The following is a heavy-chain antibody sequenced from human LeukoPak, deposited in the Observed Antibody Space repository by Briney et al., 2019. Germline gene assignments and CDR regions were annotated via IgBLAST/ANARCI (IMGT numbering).Heavy chain of an antibody. V-gene: IGHV1-69*01. D-gene: IGHD3-16*01. CDR2: IIPIFGTA. CDR3: ASLPEGGDDAFDI. J-gene: IGHJ3*02. Sequence: SVNVSCKASGGTFGSYAISWVRQAPGQGLEWMGGIIPIFGTANYAQKFQGRVTITADESTSTAYMELSSLRSEDTAVYYCASLPEGGDDAFDIWGQGTMVTVSS. CDR1: GGTFGSYA.